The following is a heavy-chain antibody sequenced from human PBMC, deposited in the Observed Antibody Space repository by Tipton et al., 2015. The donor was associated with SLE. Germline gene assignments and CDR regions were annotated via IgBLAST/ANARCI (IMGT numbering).Heavy chain of an antibody. D-gene: IGHD5-18*01. V-gene: IGHV3-30*04. CDR3: ARDSYTASLGYFDY. Sequence: SLRLSCAASGFTFSSYAMHWVRQAPGKGLEWVAVISYDGSNKYYADSVKGRFTISRDNSKNTLYLQMNSLRAEDTAVYYCARDSYTASLGYFDYWGQGTLVTVSS. CDR2: ISYDGSNK. J-gene: IGHJ4*02. CDR1: GFTFSSYA.